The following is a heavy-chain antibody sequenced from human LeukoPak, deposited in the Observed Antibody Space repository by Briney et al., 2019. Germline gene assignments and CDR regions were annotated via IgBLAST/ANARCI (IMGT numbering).Heavy chain of an antibody. CDR1: GYSISSGYY. D-gene: IGHD5-18*01. Sequence: SETLSLTCTVSGYSISSGYYWGWIRQPPGKGLEWIGSIYHSGGTYYNPSLKSRVTISVDTSKNQFSLKLSSVTAADTAVYYCARVYSPFDYWGQGTLVTVSS. CDR2: IYHSGGT. J-gene: IGHJ4*02. V-gene: IGHV4-38-2*02. CDR3: ARVYSPFDY.